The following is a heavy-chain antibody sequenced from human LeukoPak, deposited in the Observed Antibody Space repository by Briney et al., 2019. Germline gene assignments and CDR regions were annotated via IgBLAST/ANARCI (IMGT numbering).Heavy chain of an antibody. Sequence: GGSLRLSCAASGFTFSNYWMSWVRQAPGKGLEWVANIKQDGGEKYYVDSVKGRFTISRDNAKNSLYLQMNSLRAEDTAVYYCARDWFSSGPQTDAFDIWGQGTMVTVSS. CDR2: IKQDGGEK. J-gene: IGHJ3*02. D-gene: IGHD6-19*01. CDR1: GFTFSNYW. CDR3: ARDWFSSGPQTDAFDI. V-gene: IGHV3-7*01.